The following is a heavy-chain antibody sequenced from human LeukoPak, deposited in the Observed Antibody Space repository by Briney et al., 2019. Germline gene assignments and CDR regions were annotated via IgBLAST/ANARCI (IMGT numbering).Heavy chain of an antibody. D-gene: IGHD6-19*01. CDR3: ARGVGSGHDAFDI. CDR1: GGSISSSNW. Sequence: PSGIVSLTCAVSGGSISSSNWWSWVRQPPGKGLEWIGEIYHSGSTNYNPSLKGRVTISVDKSKNQFSLKLSSVTAADTAVYYCARGVGSGHDAFDIWGEGTMVTVSS. V-gene: IGHV4-4*02. CDR2: IYHSGST. J-gene: IGHJ3*02.